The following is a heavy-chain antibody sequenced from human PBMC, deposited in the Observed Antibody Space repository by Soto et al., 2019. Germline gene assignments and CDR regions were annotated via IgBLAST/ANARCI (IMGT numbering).Heavy chain of an antibody. Sequence: SETLSLTCTVSGGSMDADYWSWIRQPPGNGLEWIGYIYSTGTTSGTTNYNPSLKGRVAILVDTSKSQFSLRLTSVTAADTAVYYCVRVGSCSGTICLGWFVPWGQGTLVTVSS. CDR2: IYSTGTTSGTT. D-gene: IGHD2-2*03. J-gene: IGHJ5*02. CDR1: GGSMDADY. V-gene: IGHV4-59*01. CDR3: VRVGSCSGTICLGWFVP.